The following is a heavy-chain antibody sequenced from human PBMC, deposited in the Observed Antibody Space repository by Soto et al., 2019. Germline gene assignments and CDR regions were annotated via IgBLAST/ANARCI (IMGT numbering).Heavy chain of an antibody. J-gene: IGHJ4*02. Sequence: ASVKVSCKACGYTFTSYAMHWVRQAPGQRLEWMGWINAGNGNTKYSQKFQGRVTITRDTSASTAYMELSSLRSEDTAVYYCARAPGSRAVAGGDYWGQGTLVTVSS. D-gene: IGHD6-19*01. CDR1: GYTFTSYA. CDR2: INAGNGNT. V-gene: IGHV1-3*01. CDR3: ARAPGSRAVAGGDY.